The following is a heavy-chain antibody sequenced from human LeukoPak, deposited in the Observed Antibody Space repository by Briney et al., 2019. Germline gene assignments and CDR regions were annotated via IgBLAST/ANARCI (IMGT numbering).Heavy chain of an antibody. CDR3: ARHRNDVYYYYYMDV. CDR1: GYSFTSYW. CDR2: IYPGDSGT. V-gene: IGHV5-51*01. Sequence: GESLKISCKGSGYSFTSYWIGWVRQMPGKGLEWMGIIYPGDSGTRYSPSFQGQVTISADKSISTAYLQWSSLKASDTAMYYCARHRNDVYYYYYMDVWGKGTTVTVSS. J-gene: IGHJ6*03. D-gene: IGHD1-1*01.